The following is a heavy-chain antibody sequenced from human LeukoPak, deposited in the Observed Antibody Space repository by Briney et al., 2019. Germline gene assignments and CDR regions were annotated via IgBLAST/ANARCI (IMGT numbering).Heavy chain of an antibody. CDR1: GASIGSYY. J-gene: IGHJ6*03. V-gene: IGHV4-59*01. Sequence: SETLSLTCSVSGASIGSYYWIWIQQPPGKGPEWLGTIYYSGNTKYNSPLKSRVSILADTSNNQFSLRLSSVTAADTAVYYCAREGLTTIGVIDVWGKGTTVTVSS. CDR2: IYYSGNT. CDR3: AREGLTTIGVIDV. D-gene: IGHD1-1*01.